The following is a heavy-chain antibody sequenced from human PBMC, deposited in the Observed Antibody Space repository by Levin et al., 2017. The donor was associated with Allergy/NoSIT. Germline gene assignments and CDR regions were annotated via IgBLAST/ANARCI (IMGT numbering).Heavy chain of an antibody. J-gene: IGHJ6*02. D-gene: IGHD3-10*01. CDR3: ARDEEGSGSYYVGARRYYYYGMDV. CDR1: DFTFSSYS. V-gene: IGHV3-48*01. CDR2: ISSSSSTI. Sequence: GESLKISCAASDFTFSSYSMNWVRQAPGKGLEWVSYISSSSSTIFYADSVKGRFTISRDNAKNSLYLQLSSLRAEDTAVYYCARDEEGSGSYYVGARRYYYYGMDVWGQGTTVTVSS.